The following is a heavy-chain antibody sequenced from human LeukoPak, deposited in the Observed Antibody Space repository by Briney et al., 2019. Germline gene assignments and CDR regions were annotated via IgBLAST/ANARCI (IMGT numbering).Heavy chain of an antibody. CDR2: MNPNSGNT. CDR3: ARSRDYYLYYGMDV. CDR1: GYSFTTYG. Sequence: GASVKVSCKASGYSFTTYGISWVRQAPGQGLEWMGWMNPNSGNTGYAQKFQGRVTMTRNTSISTAYMELSSLRSEDTAVYYCARSRDYYLYYGMDVWGQGTTVTVSS. V-gene: IGHV1-8*02. J-gene: IGHJ6*02. D-gene: IGHD6-6*01.